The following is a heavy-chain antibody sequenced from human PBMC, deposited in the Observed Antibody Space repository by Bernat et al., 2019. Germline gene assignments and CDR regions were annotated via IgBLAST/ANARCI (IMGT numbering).Heavy chain of an antibody. CDR2: IWFDGSDQ. J-gene: IGHJ2*01. V-gene: IGHV3-33*01. CDR3: ARGLGVLTDGHFDL. CDR1: GFTFSSHG. D-gene: IGHD3-10*01. Sequence: QVQLVESGGGVVQPGRSLTLSCAASGFTFSSHGMHWVRQIPGKGLEWVAGIWFDGSDQYYIDSVKGRFTIFRDNSGDTLYLQMNSLRAEDTALYYCARGLGVLTDGHFDLWGRGTLVTVSS.